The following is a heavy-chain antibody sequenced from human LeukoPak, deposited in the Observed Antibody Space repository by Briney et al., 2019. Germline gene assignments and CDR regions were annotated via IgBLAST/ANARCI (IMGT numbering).Heavy chain of an antibody. J-gene: IGHJ4*02. Sequence: HPGRSLRLSCAASGFTFSTYGMQWVRQAPGKGLEWVAVTWYDGSNKYYADSVKGRFTISRDNAKNSLYLQMNSLRAEDTAVYYCAKGYSGPHYWGQGTLVTVSS. V-gene: IGHV3-33*03. CDR1: GFTFSTYG. D-gene: IGHD5-12*01. CDR2: TWYDGSNK. CDR3: AKGYSGPHY.